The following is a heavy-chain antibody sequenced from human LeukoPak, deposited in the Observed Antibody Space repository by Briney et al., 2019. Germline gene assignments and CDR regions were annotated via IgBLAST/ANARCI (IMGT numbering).Heavy chain of an antibody. D-gene: IGHD2-15*01. CDR2: ISAYNGNT. CDR3: GRDLGVVVASTYFDY. Sequence: ASVKVSCKASGYTFTSYGISWVRQAPGQGLEWMGWISAYNGNTNYAQKLQGRVTMTTDRSTTTVYMELRSLRSDDTAVYYCGRDLGVVVASTYFDYWGQGTLVTVSS. V-gene: IGHV1-18*01. CDR1: GYTFTSYG. J-gene: IGHJ4*02.